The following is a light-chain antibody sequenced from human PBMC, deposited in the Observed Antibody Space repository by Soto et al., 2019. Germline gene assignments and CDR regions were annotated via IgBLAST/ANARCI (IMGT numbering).Light chain of an antibody. CDR1: QSVSSN. CDR3: QRGDT. CDR2: DAS. V-gene: IGKV3-11*01. J-gene: IGKJ5*01. Sequence: EIVLTQSPATLSLSPGERATLSCRASQSVSSNLAWYQQKPGQAPRLLIYDASNRATGIPARFSGSGSGTDFTLTISSLEPEDFAVYYCQRGDTLGQGTLLEIK.